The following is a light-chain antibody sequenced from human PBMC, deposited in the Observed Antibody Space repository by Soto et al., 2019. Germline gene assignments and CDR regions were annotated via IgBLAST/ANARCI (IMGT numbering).Light chain of an antibody. V-gene: IGKV3-20*01. J-gene: IGKJ1*01. Sequence: EIVLTQSPGTLSLSPGERATLSCRASQTISSSYLAWYQQKPGQAPRLLIYGAYSRATGIPDRFRGSGSGTDFTLTISRLEPEDFAVYYCQQFGSSPTFGQGTKVEIK. CDR1: QTISSSY. CDR3: QQFGSSPT. CDR2: GAY.